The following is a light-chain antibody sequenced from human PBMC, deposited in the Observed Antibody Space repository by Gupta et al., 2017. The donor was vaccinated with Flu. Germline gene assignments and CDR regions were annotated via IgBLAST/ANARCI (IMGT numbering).Light chain of an antibody. J-gene: IGKJ4*01. V-gene: IGKV1-33*01. CDR1: QDISNY. CDR2: DAS. Sequence: DIQMTQSPSSLSASVGDRVTITCQASQDISNYLNWYQQKPGKATKLLIYDASNLETGVPSRFSGSGSGTDFTFTISSLQPEDVATYYCQQEDNLPVTFGGGTKVEIK. CDR3: QQEDNLPVT.